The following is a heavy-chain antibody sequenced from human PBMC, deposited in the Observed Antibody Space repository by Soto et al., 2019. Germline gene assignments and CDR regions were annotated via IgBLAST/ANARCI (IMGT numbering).Heavy chain of an antibody. V-gene: IGHV4-39*01. D-gene: IGHD1-1*01. CDR3: ARRAGMIDS. CDR2: IYYSGST. J-gene: IGHJ4*02. Sequence: QLQLQESGPGLVKPSETLSLTCTVSGGSISGSTYYWGWVRQPPGKGLAWIGSIYYSGSTYYNPSLKSRVTISVDTSKNQCSLKLSSVTAAATAVYYCARRAGMIDSWSQGNLVTVSS. CDR1: GGSISGSTYY.